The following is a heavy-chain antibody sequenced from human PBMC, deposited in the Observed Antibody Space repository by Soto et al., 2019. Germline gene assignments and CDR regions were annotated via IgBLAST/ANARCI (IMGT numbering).Heavy chain of an antibody. Sequence: EVQVVESGGGLVQPGGSLRLSCVASGFTFSTYWMTWVRQAPGKGLEWVANIKQGGSETHYADSVKGRFTISRDNAKNCLYLQMNSLRAEDTAVYYCARGTFGGYDSWGQGTLVTVSS. D-gene: IGHD2-2*01. V-gene: IGHV3-7*01. J-gene: IGHJ5*01. CDR1: GFTFSTYW. CDR2: IKQGGSET. CDR3: ARGTFGGYDS.